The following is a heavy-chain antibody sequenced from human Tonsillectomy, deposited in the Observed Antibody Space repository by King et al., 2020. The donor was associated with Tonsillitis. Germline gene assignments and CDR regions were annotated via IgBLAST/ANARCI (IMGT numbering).Heavy chain of an antibody. CDR1: GFTFNSYA. V-gene: IGHV3-23*04. CDR3: ARPPWGGSGYLNWFDP. CDR2: ISGSGGST. D-gene: IGHD3-22*01. Sequence: VQLVESGGGLVQPGGSLRLSCAASGFTFNSYAMSWVRQASRKGLEWVSAISGSGGSTYYADSVKGRFTISRDNSNNTLYLQMNSLRAEDTAVYYCARPPWGGSGYLNWFDPWGQGTLVTVSS. J-gene: IGHJ5*02.